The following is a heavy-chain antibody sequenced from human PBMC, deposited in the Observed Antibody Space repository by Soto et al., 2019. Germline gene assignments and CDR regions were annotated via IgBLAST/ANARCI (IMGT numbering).Heavy chain of an antibody. J-gene: IGHJ5*02. CDR1: GGSISRYF. V-gene: IGHV4-59*01. Sequence: SETLSLTCPVSGGSISRYFSSWIRQPPGKGLEWIGYIYYSGSTNYHPSLKSRVTISVDTSKNQFSLKLSSVTAADTAVYYCASDPKGNNCFDPWGQGTLVTGSS. CDR2: IYYSGST. CDR3: ASDPKGNNCFDP.